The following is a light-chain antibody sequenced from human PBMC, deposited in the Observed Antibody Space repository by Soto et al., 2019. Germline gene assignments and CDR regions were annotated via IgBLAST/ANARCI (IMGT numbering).Light chain of an antibody. Sequence: QSVLTQPPSASGTPGQRVTISCSGGTSNIGIDTVNWYQQLPGTAPKLLIYTNNQRPSGVPDRFSGSKSGTSASLAISGLQSEDEADYYCAAWDDSLNAVLFGGGTKLTVL. CDR3: AAWDDSLNAVL. CDR1: TSNIGIDT. V-gene: IGLV1-44*01. CDR2: TNN. J-gene: IGLJ2*01.